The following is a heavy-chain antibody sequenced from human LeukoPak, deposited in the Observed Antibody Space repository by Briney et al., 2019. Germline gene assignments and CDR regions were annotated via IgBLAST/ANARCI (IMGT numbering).Heavy chain of an antibody. J-gene: IGHJ4*02. CDR3: ARSPYDFWSGYYHDTSFDY. Sequence: SVKLSCKASGGTSSSYAISWVRQAPEQGREWMGRIIPIFGTANYTQTLQGRVTITTDESTSTAYMELSSLRSEDTAVYYCARSPYDFWSGYYHDTSFDYWGQGTLVTVSS. CDR1: GGTSSSYA. CDR2: IIPIFGTA. V-gene: IGHV1-69*05. D-gene: IGHD3-3*01.